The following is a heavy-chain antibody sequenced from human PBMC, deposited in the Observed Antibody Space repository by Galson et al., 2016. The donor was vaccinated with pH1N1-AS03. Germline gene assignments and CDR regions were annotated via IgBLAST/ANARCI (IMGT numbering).Heavy chain of an antibody. V-gene: IGHV3-7*01. CDR2: IKCDGSGK. Sequence: SLRLSCAASGFTITKYWMSWVRQAPGKGLEWVANIKCDGSGKKYVDSVKGRFTISRDNARNSLYLKMNSLRVDDTAVYYCARDLGWYRGDLWGQGTLVTVSS. D-gene: IGHD6-19*01. CDR3: ARDLGWYRGDL. J-gene: IGHJ5*02. CDR1: GFTITKYW.